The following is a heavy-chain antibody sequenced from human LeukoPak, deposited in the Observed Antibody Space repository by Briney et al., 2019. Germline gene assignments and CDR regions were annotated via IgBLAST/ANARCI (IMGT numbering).Heavy chain of an antibody. CDR2: INHSGST. CDR1: GGSFSGYY. Sequence: SETLSLTCAVYGGSFSGYYWSWIRQPPGKGLGWIGEINHSGSTNYNPSLKSRVTISVDTSKNQFSLKLSSVTAADTAVYYCARRRCSSTSCYRQKYYFDYWGQGTLVTVSS. V-gene: IGHV4-34*01. CDR3: ARRRCSSTSCYRQKYYFDY. D-gene: IGHD2-2*02. J-gene: IGHJ4*02.